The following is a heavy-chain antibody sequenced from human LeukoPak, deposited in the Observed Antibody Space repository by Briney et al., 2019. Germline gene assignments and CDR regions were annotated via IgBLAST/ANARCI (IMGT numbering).Heavy chain of an antibody. D-gene: IGHD4-17*01. CDR1: NGSIGIYY. J-gene: IGHJ4*02. V-gene: IGHV4-4*07. Sequence: PSETLSLTCTVSNGSIGIYYWSWVRQPAGKGLEWIGRISASGSTNYNPSLKSRVTTSVDTSKNQFSLKLSSVTAADTAVYYCARQITVTRPFDYWGQGTLVTVSS. CDR2: ISASGST. CDR3: ARQITVTRPFDY.